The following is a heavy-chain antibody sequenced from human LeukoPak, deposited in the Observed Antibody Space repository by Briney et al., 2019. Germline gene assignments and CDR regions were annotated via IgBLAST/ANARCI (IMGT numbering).Heavy chain of an antibody. CDR2: INHSGST. V-gene: IGHV4-34*01. CDR1: GGSFSGYY. J-gene: IGHJ4*02. Sequence: SGTLSLTCAVYGGSFSGYYWSWIRQPPGKGLEWIGEINHSGSTNYIPSLKSRVTISVDTSKNQFSLKLSSVTAADTAVYYCAREGYYGSGYPFDYWGQGTLVTVSS. D-gene: IGHD3-10*01. CDR3: AREGYYGSGYPFDY.